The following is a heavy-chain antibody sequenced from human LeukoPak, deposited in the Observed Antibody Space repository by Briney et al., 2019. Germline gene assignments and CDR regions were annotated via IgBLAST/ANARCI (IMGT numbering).Heavy chain of an antibody. J-gene: IGHJ4*02. D-gene: IGHD2-2*01. Sequence: QPGGSLRLSCAASGFTFSSYEVSWVRQAPGKGLEWVSYIGSSGSTIYYGDSVKGRFTISRDNAKNSLYLQMNSLRAEDTAVYYCARRYCSSTSCLFDYWGQGTLVSVSS. CDR1: GFTFSSYE. CDR2: IGSSGSTI. V-gene: IGHV3-48*03. CDR3: ARRYCSSTSCLFDY.